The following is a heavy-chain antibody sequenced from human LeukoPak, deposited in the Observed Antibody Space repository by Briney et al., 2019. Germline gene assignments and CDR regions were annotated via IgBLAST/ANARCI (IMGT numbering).Heavy chain of an antibody. V-gene: IGHV5-51*01. CDR3: ARHVYDYVWGSYPDY. D-gene: IGHD3-16*02. CDR1: GYSFTSYW. Sequence: GESLKISCKGSGYSFTSYWIGWVRQMPGKGLEWMGIIYPGDSDTRYSPSFQGQVTISADKSISTAYPQWSSLKASDTAMYYCARHVYDYVWGSYPDYWGQGTLATVSS. J-gene: IGHJ4*02. CDR2: IYPGDSDT.